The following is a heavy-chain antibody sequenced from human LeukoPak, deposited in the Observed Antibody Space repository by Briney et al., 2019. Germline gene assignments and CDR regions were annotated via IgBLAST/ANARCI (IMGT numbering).Heavy chain of an antibody. J-gene: IGHJ4*02. Sequence: PGGSLRLSCAASGFTFSSYAMSWVRQAPGKGLEWVSAISGSGGSTYYADSVKGRFTISRDNSKKTLYLQMNSLRAEDTAVYYCAKRNYDFWSGYYRRAENHFDYWGPGTLVTVSS. CDR2: ISGSGGST. CDR1: GFTFSSYA. CDR3: AKRNYDFWSGYYRRAENHFDY. D-gene: IGHD3-3*01. V-gene: IGHV3-23*01.